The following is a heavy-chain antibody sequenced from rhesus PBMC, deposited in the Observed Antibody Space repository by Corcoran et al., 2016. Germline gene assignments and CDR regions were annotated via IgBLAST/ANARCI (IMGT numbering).Heavy chain of an antibody. Sequence: QVQLQESGPGLVKPSETLSLTCAVSGGSISSSNWWSWNRQPPGKGLEWIGYISGRSCITYYNPSLRRRVTISTGTSRNQCSLKLSSVTAADTAVYYCARVDYSSGWYDWYFDLWGPGTPITISS. D-gene: IGHD6-31*01. CDR1: GGSISSSNW. J-gene: IGHJ2*01. CDR3: ARVDYSSGWYDWYFDL. V-gene: IGHV4-65*01. CDR2: ISGRSCIT.